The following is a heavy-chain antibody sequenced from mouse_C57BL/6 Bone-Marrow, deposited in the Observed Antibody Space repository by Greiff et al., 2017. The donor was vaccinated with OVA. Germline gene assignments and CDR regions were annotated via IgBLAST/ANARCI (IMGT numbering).Heavy chain of an antibody. CDR2: INPGSGGT. V-gene: IGHV1-54*01. J-gene: IGHJ1*03. CDR1: GYAFTNYL. CDR3: ARGCDWYFDV. Sequence: VQLQQSGAELVRPGTSVKVSCKASGYAFTNYLIEWVKQRPGQGLEWIGVINPGSGGTNYNEKFKGKATLTADKSSSTAYMQLSSLTSEDSAVYFCARGCDWYFDVWGTGTTVTVSS.